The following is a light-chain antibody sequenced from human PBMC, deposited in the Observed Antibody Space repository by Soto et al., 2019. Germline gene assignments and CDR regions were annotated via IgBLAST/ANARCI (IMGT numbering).Light chain of an antibody. Sequence: DIQMTQSPSTLSGSVGDRVTITCRASQSLSSWLAWHQQKPGKVPKVLIYKTSSLESGVPSRFSGSGSGTEFTLTISSLQPDDFATYYCLQYNSYWTFGQGTKVDI. CDR1: QSLSSW. J-gene: IGKJ1*01. V-gene: IGKV1-5*03. CDR3: LQYNSYWT. CDR2: KTS.